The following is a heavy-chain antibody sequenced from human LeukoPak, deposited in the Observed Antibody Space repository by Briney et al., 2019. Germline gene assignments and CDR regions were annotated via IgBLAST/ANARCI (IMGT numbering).Heavy chain of an antibody. CDR3: AKDVVPDSGWDLDY. CDR2: IYPSGDST. Sequence: PGGSLRLSCAASGFTFSTYSMTWVRQGPGKGPEWVSSIYPSGDSTFYADSVKGRFTISRDNSKNTLYLQMSSLRTEDTAIYYCAKDVVPDSGWDLDYWGQGTLVTVSS. J-gene: IGHJ4*02. CDR1: GFTFSTYS. D-gene: IGHD6-19*01. V-gene: IGHV3-23*01.